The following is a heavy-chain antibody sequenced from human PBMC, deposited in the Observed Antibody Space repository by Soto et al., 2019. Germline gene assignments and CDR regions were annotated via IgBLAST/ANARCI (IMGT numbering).Heavy chain of an antibody. CDR2: ISWNSGSI. CDR3: AKDKQFLEWSGPGAFDV. CDR1: GFTFDDYA. Sequence: PGGSLRLSCAASGFTFDDYAMHWVRQAPGKGLEWVSGISWNSGSIGYADSVKGRFTISRDNAKNSLYLQMNSLRAEDAALYYCAKDKQFLEWSGPGAFDVWGQGTMVTVSS. V-gene: IGHV3-9*01. J-gene: IGHJ3*01. D-gene: IGHD3-3*01.